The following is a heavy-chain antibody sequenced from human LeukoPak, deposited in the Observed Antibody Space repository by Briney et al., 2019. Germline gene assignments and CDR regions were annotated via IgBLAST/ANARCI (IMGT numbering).Heavy chain of an antibody. CDR2: IDSGGST. J-gene: IGHJ4*02. D-gene: IGHD3-22*01. Sequence: GGSLRLSCAASGFSVSRHYMNWVRQAPGKGLEWVSVIDSGGSTYYADSVKGRFTISRDISKNPLYLQMNSLRAEDTAVYYCARVPADSSGYYLLFHFDYWGQGTLVTVSS. V-gene: IGHV3-66*01. CDR1: GFSVSRHY. CDR3: ARVPADSSGYYLLFHFDY.